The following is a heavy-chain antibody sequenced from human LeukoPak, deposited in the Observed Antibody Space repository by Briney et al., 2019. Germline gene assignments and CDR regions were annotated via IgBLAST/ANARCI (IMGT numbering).Heavy chain of an antibody. CDR2: INHSGST. J-gene: IGHJ5*02. CDR3: ARGSERRPNNWFDP. Sequence: PSETLSLTCAVYGGSFSGYYWSWIRQPPGKGLEWIGEINHSGSTNYNPSLKSRVTISVDTSKNQFSLKLSSVTAADTAVYYCARGSERRPNNWFDPWGQGTLVTVSS. CDR1: GGSFSGYY. V-gene: IGHV4-34*01. D-gene: IGHD1-1*01.